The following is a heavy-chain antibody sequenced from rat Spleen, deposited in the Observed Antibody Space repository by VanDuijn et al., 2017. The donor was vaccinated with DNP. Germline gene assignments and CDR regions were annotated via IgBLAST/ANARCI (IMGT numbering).Heavy chain of an antibody. Sequence: EVQLQESGPGLVKPSQSLSLTCSVTDYSITSTYWGWIRKFPGNKMEWVGHISYSGSTSYNPSLKSRISITRDTSKNQFFLQLNSVTSGDTATYYCARWNIGTTTLDYWGQGVMVTVSS. CDR3: ARWNIGTTTLDY. CDR2: ISYSGST. D-gene: IGHD1-5*01. J-gene: IGHJ2*01. CDR1: DYSITSTY. V-gene: IGHV3-1*01.